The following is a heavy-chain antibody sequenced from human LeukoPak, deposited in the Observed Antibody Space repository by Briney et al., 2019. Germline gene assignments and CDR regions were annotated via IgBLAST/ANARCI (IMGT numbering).Heavy chain of an antibody. CDR2: IYHSGST. V-gene: IGHV4-4*02. J-gene: IGHJ5*02. CDR3: ARASYAPTPPFDP. Sequence: PSGTLSLTCAVSGGSISSSNWWSWVRQPPGKGLEWIGEIYHSGSTNYNPSLKSRVTISVDKSKNQFSLKLSSVTAADTAVYYCARASYAPTPPFDPWGQGTLVTVSS. CDR1: GGSISSSNW.